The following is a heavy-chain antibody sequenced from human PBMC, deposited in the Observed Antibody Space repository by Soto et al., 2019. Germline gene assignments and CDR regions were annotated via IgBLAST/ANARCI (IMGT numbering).Heavy chain of an antibody. CDR2: IWFDESNK. Sequence: GGSLRLTCEASGFTFTTYGLHWVRQAPGQGLEWVAVIWFDESNKYYADAVKGRFTISSDNPNNTLYLEMNSLRVEDTAVYYCARDRDFYFDYWGQGTMVTVSS. CDR1: GFTFTTYG. J-gene: IGHJ4*02. V-gene: IGHV3-33*01. CDR3: ARDRDFYFDY.